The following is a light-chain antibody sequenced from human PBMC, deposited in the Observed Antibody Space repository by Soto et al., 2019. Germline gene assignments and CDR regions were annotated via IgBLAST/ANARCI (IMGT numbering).Light chain of an antibody. J-gene: IGKJ4*01. V-gene: IGKV3-20*01. Sequence: EIVLTQSPGTLSLSPGERATLSCRASQSVTSPYLAWYQQKPGQAPRLLIYGTSNRDTGIPDRLTGSGSGTGFTLTISRLEPEDFAMYYCPQYGSSPLTFGGGTKVAIK. CDR1: QSVTSPY. CDR3: PQYGSSPLT. CDR2: GTS.